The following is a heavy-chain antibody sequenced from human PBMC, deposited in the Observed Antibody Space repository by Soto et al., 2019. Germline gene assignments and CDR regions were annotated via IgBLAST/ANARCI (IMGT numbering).Heavy chain of an antibody. D-gene: IGHD1-7*01. J-gene: IGHJ4*02. CDR3: ARVPSGGTQDPTFDY. V-gene: IGHV4-30-4*01. CDR2: IYYSGST. Sequence: SETLSLTCTVSGGSISSGDYYWSWIRQPPGKGLEWIGYIYYSGSTYYNPSLKSRVTISVDTSKNQFSLKLSSVTAADTAVYYCARVPSGGTQDPTFDYWGQGTLVTVSS. CDR1: GGSISSGDYY.